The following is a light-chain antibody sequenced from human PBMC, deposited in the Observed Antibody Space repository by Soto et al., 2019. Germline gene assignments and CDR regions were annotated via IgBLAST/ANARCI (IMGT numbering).Light chain of an antibody. CDR2: EVS. V-gene: IGLV2-14*01. J-gene: IGLJ1*01. CDR1: SSDVGGYNF. Sequence: QSALTQPASVSGSPGQSITISCTGTSSDVGGYNFVSWYQQHPGKAPKLLIYEVSHRPSGVSNRFSGSKSGNTASLTISGLQAEDEADYYCSSYTSSSTLVFGTGTKVTFL. CDR3: SSYTSSSTLV.